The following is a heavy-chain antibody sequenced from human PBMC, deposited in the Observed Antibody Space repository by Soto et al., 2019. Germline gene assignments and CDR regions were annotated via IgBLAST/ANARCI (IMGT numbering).Heavy chain of an antibody. V-gene: IGHV3-33*01. CDR1: AFTFSTYG. J-gene: IGHJ6*03. Sequence: PGGSLRLSCAASAFTFSTYGMHWVRQAPGKGLEWVAVIWYDGSNEYYADSVRGRFTISRDNSKNTLYLQMNSLRAEDTAVYYCARAGYNWDYVWHYYYMDVWGKGTTVTVSS. D-gene: IGHD1-7*01. CDR2: IWYDGSNE. CDR3: ARAGYNWDYVWHYYYMDV.